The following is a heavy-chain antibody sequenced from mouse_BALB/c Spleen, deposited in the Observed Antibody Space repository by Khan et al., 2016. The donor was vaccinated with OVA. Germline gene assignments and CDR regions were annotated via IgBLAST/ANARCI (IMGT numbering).Heavy chain of an antibody. D-gene: IGHD6-2*01. J-gene: IGHJ1*01. CDR2: INTYTGEP. Sequence: QIQLVQSGPEMKKPGETVKISCKASEYTFTNYGMNWVKQAPGKGLKWMGWINTYTGEPTYADDFKGRFVFSLETSASTAYLQISNLKNEDMTTYFCARISSDWYSDVWGAGTTVTVSS. CDR1: EYTFTNYG. V-gene: IGHV9-1*02. CDR3: ARISSDWYSDV.